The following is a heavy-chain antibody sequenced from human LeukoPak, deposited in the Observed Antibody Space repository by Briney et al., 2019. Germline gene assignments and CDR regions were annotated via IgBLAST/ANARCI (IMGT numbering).Heavy chain of an antibody. CDR1: GGSISSYY. Sequence: SETLSLTCTVSGGSISSYYWSWIRQPPGKGLEWIGYIYYSGSTNYNPSLKSRVTISVDTSKNQFSLKLSSVTAADTAVYYCARLGCSGGSCYSLIFSRFDPWGQGTLVTVSS. CDR3: ARLGCSGGSCYSLIFSRFDP. D-gene: IGHD2-15*01. CDR2: IYYSGST. V-gene: IGHV4-59*08. J-gene: IGHJ5*02.